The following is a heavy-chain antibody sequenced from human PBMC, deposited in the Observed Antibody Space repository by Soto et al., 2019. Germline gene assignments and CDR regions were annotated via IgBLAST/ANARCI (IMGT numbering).Heavy chain of an antibody. J-gene: IGHJ3*01. CDR3: VRGYNSFAV. V-gene: IGHV3-72*01. CDR2: SRNKANRYTT. CDR1: GFPFNDHY. Sequence: EVQLVESGGALVQPGGSLRLSCVVSGFPFNDHYMDWVRQAPGKGLEWVARSRNKANRYTTEYAGSVKGRFTISRDDSKSSLFLDMNCLKIEDTAMYYCVRGYNSFAVWGRGTMVTVSS. D-gene: IGHD1-20*01.